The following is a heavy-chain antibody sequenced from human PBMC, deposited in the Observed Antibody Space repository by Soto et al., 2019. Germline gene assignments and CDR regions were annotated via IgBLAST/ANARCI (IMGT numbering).Heavy chain of an antibody. CDR2: ISSSSSTI. V-gene: IGHV3-48*01. CDR1: GFTFSSYS. J-gene: IGHJ5*02. CDR3: AGPMLYWFDP. Sequence: GGSLRLSCAASGFTFSSYSMNWVRQAPGKGLEWVSYISSSSSTIYYADSVKGRFTISRDNAKNSLYLQMNSLRAEDTAVYYCAGPMLYWFDPWGQGTLVTVSS. D-gene: IGHD2-8*01.